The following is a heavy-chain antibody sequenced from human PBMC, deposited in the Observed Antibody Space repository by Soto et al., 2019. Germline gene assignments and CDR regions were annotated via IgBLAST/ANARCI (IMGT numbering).Heavy chain of an antibody. CDR2: IYINGST. V-gene: IGHV4-4*07. J-gene: IGHJ4*02. CDR1: GGSFSSYY. CDR3: ARAGYSYGYDY. Sequence: PSETLSLTCTVSGGSFSSYYWSWIRQAAGKGLEWIGRIYINGSTNYNPSLKSRVSMSVDTSKNQFSLELTSVTAADTAAYYCARAGYSYGYDYWGQGTLVTVSS. D-gene: IGHD5-18*01.